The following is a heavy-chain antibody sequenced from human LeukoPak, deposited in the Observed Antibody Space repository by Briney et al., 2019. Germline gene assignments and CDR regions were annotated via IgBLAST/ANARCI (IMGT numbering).Heavy chain of an antibody. CDR1: GFTFDSHW. CDR3: AREIGSAARGR. J-gene: IGHJ4*02. V-gene: IGHV3-7*05. D-gene: IGHD6-13*01. Sequence: PGGSLRLSCTTSGFTFDSHWMSWVRQAPGKELEWVANIKEDGSEKYYVDSVKGRFTISRDNAKNSVYLQMNSLRAEDTAVYYCAREIGSAARGRWGQGTLVIVS. CDR2: IKEDGSEK.